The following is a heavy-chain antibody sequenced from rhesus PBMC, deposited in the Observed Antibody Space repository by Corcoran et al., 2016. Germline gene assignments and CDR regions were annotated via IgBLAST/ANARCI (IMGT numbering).Heavy chain of an antibody. J-gene: IGHJ6*01. CDR3: ARYCTGSGCYAGLDS. CDR2: ISGSSPTT. V-gene: IGHV4S10*01. D-gene: IGHD2-21*01. Sequence: QVQLQESGPGVVKPSETLSLTCAVSGGSISDNYRWSWIRQPPREGLEWIGFISGSSPTTSYNPSLKSRVSLSVDTSKNQLSLKLSSVTAADTAVYYCARYCTGSGCYAGLDSWGQGVVVTVSS. CDR1: GGSISDNYR.